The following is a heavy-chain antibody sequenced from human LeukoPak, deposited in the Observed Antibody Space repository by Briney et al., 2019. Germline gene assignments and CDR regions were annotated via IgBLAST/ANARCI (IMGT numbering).Heavy chain of an antibody. J-gene: IGHJ4*02. V-gene: IGHV3-7*01. Sequence: GGSLRLSCAASGFTFSSYWMNWARQAPGKGLEWVASINHNGNVNYYVDSVKGRFTISRDNAKNSLYLQMNSLRAEDTAVYYCARGYSSVTYGFDYWGQGTLVTVSS. D-gene: IGHD6-19*01. CDR3: ARGYSSVTYGFDY. CDR2: INHNGNVN. CDR1: GFTFSSYW.